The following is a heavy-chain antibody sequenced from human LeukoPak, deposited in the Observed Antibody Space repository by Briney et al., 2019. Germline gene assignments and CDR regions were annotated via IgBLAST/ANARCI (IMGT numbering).Heavy chain of an antibody. D-gene: IGHD2-2*03. CDR2: IKEDGSEK. V-gene: IGHV3-7*04. J-gene: IGHJ4*02. Sequence: PGGSLSLSCAASGFSFSNYWMSWVRQAPGKGLEWVANIKEDGSEKHYVDSVKGRFTISRDNAENSLYLQMSSLRGEDTAVYYCARDMDMWGQGTLVTVSS. CDR1: GFSFSNYW. CDR3: ARDMDM.